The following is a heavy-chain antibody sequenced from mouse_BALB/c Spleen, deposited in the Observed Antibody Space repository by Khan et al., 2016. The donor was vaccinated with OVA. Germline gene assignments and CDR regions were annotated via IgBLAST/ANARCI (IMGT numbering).Heavy chain of an antibody. V-gene: IGHV5-6*01. Sequence: VQLVESGGDLVKPGGSLKLSCAASGFTFSTYGMSWARQTPDKRLEWVATISSGGSYTYYRDSVKGRFTISRDNAKNTLYLQMSSLKSEDTAMYYCARLAYYYNSEGFAYWGQGTLVTVSA. D-gene: IGHD1-1*02. CDR2: ISSGGSYT. J-gene: IGHJ3*01. CDR1: GFTFSTYG. CDR3: ARLAYYYNSEGFAY.